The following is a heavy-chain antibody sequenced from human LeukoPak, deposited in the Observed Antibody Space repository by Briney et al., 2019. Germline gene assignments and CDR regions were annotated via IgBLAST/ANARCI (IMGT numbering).Heavy chain of an antibody. CDR1: GGSISSGGYY. D-gene: IGHD5-18*01. V-gene: IGHV4-30-2*01. J-gene: IGHJ4*02. CDR2: IYHSGST. CDR3: AREGGYSYGYSY. Sequence: SETLSLTCTVSGGSISSGGYYWSWIRQPPGKGLEWIGYIYHSGSTYYNPSLKSRVTISVDRSKNQFSLKLSSVTAADTAVYYCAREGGYSYGYSYWGQGTLVTVSS.